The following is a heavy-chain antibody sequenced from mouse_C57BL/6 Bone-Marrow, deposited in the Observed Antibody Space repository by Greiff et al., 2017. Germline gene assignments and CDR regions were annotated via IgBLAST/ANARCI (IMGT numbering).Heavy chain of an antibody. J-gene: IGHJ3*01. Sequence: EVQLLESGGGLVQPGGSLKLSCAASGFTFSSYTMSWVRQTPEKRLEWVATISGGGGNSYYPDIVKGRFTISRDNAKNTLYLQMSSMRSEDTALYYCARVERDLVTTGFAYWGQGTPVTVSA. V-gene: IGHV5-9*01. CDR3: ARVERDLVTTGFAY. CDR2: ISGGGGNS. D-gene: IGHD2-2*01. CDR1: GFTFSSYT.